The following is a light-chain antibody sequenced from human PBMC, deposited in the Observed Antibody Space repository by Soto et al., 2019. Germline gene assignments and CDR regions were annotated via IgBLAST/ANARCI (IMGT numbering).Light chain of an antibody. V-gene: IGKV1-9*01. CDR3: QQYNSYPWT. Sequence: DIQLTQSPSFLSASAGDRVTITCRASQGIFSYLAWYQQKPGKAPKLLIYAASTLQSGVPSRFSGSGSGTEFTLTISSLQPDDFATYYCQQYNSYPWTFGQGTKVDIK. J-gene: IGKJ1*01. CDR1: QGIFSY. CDR2: AAS.